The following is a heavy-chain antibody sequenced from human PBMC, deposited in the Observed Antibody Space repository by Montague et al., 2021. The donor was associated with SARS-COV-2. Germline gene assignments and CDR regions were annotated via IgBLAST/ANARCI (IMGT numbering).Heavy chain of an antibody. J-gene: IGHJ6*02. CDR1: GGSISSSSYY. D-gene: IGHD3-10*01. CDR3: ARLSNYYGSGSYYPHNYYYYGMDV. V-gene: IGHV4-39*01. CDR2: LYYSGST. Sequence: SETLSLTCTVSGGSISSSSYYWGWIRQPPGKGLEWIGSLYYSGSTYYNESLKSRVTISVDTSKNQFSLKLSSVTAADTAVYYCARLSNYYGSGSYYPHNYYYYGMDVWGQGTTVTVSS.